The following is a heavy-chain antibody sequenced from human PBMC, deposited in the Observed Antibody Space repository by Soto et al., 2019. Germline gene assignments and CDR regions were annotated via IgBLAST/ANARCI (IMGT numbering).Heavy chain of an antibody. J-gene: IGHJ4*02. CDR3: ARAWGRVFDY. Sequence: QVQLQESDPGLVKPSETLSLTCTVSGGSISSYSGSWIRQPPGKGLEGIGYIYYSGSTNYNPSLKSRVTISVDTSKNQFSLKLSSVTAADTAVYYCARAWGRVFDYWGQGTLVTVSS. CDR2: IYYSGST. V-gene: IGHV4-59*01. CDR1: GGSISSYS. D-gene: IGHD3-16*01.